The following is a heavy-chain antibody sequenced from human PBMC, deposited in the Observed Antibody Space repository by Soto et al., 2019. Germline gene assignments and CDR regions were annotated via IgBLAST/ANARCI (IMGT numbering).Heavy chain of an antibody. CDR1: GDSVSSNSAA. V-gene: IGHV6-1*01. Sequence: SQTLSLTCAISGDSVSSNSAAWNWIRQSPSRGLEWLGRTYYRSKWYNDYAVSVKSRITINPDTSKNQFSLQLNSVTPEDTAVYYCARAGIQLWSPYYYYYGMDVWGRGTTVTVSS. J-gene: IGHJ6*02. CDR3: ARAGIQLWSPYYYYYGMDV. CDR2: TYYRSKWYN. D-gene: IGHD5-18*01.